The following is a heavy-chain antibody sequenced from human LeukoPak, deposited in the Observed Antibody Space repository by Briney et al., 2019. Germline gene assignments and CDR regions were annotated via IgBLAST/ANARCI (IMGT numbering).Heavy chain of an antibody. CDR1: GGSISSYY. CDR3: ARWGPGLLWFGLSYYYYMDV. J-gene: IGHJ6*03. Sequence: SETLSLTCTVSGGSISSYYWSWIRQPAGKGLEWIGRIYTSGSTNYNPSLKSRVTISVDTSKNQFSLKLSSVTAADTAVYYCARWGPGLLWFGLSYYYYMDVWGKGTTVTISS. V-gene: IGHV4-4*07. CDR2: IYTSGST. D-gene: IGHD3-10*01.